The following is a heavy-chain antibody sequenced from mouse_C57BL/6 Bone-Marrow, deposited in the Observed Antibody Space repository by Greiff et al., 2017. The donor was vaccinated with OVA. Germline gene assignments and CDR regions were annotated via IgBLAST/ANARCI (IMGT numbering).Heavy chain of an antibody. J-gene: IGHJ4*01. CDR3: TRSPERKDYYAMDY. Sequence: VQLQESGAELARPGASVKLSCTASGYTFTSYGISWVKQRPGQGLEWIGEIYPGSGNTYYNEKFKGKATLTADKTSSTAYMELSSLTTEDSAVYYCTRSPERKDYYAMDYWGQGTSVTVSS. CDR2: IYPGSGNT. CDR1: GYTFTSYG. V-gene: IGHV1-81*01.